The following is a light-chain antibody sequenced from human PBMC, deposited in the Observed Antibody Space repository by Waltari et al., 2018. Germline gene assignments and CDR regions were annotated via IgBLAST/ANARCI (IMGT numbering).Light chain of an antibody. V-gene: IGKV3-15*01. J-gene: IGKJ1*01. Sequence: EIVMTQSPATLSVSPGERATLSCRASQSVSNNLAWYHHKPGQAPRLLIYGASTRATGIPARFSGSGSGTEFTLIISSLQSADFAVYYCQQYNNWPWTFGQGTKVEIK. CDR2: GAS. CDR3: QQYNNWPWT. CDR1: QSVSNN.